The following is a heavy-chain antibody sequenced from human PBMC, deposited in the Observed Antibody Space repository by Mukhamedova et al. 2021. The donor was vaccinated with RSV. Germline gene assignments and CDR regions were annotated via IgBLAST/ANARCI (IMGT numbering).Heavy chain of an antibody. D-gene: IGHD2-15*01. V-gene: IGHV3-23*01. CDR3: AKDGYCSGGSCRFRADV. J-gene: IGHJ6*02. CDR2: SGGST. Sequence: SGGSTYYADSVKGRFTISRDNSKNTLYLQMNSLRAEDTAVYYCAKDGYCSGGSCRFRADVWGQGTTVTVSS.